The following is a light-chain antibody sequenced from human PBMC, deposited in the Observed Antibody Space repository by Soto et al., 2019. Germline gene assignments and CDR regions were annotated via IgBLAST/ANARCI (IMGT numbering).Light chain of an antibody. CDR3: QQYDRWPPT. J-gene: IGKJ1*01. Sequence: EIVMTQSPATLSVSPGERATLSCRASQSVSSNLAWYQQKPGQAPRLLIYGASTRATGIPARFSGSGSGTEFTLTISSLQSEDFAVYYCQQYDRWPPTFGQGTKVDI. CDR1: QSVSSN. CDR2: GAS. V-gene: IGKV3-15*01.